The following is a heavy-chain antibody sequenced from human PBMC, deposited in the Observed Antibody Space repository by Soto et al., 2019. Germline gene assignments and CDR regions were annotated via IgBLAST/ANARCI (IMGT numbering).Heavy chain of an antibody. J-gene: IGHJ6*02. CDR2: IYYSGST. V-gene: IGHV4-39*01. D-gene: IGHD3-9*01. CDR3: ARPTGANDILTPYYYYGMDV. Sequence: QLQLQESGPGLVKPSETLSLTCTVSGGSISSSSYYWGWIRQPPGKGLEWIGSIYYSGSTYYNPSLKSRVTISVDTSKNQFSLKLSSVTAADTAVYYCARPTGANDILTPYYYYGMDVWGQGTTVTVSS. CDR1: GGSISSSSYY.